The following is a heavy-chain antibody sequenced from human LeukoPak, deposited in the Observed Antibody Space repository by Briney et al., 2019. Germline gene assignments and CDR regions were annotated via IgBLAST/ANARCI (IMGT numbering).Heavy chain of an antibody. J-gene: IGHJ5*02. D-gene: IGHD3-10*01. Sequence: GESLKISCKGSGYSFTSYWIGWVRQMPGKGLEYMGIIYPGDSKIRYSPSFQGQVTISVDKSISTAYLQWTSLRASDTAIYYSARHTGRPQAGWFDPWGQGTLVTVSS. V-gene: IGHV5-51*01. CDR1: GYSFTSYW. CDR3: ARHTGRPQAGWFDP. CDR2: IYPGDSKI.